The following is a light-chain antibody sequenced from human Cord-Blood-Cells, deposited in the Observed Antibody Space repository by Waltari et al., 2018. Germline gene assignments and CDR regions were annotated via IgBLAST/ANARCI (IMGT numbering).Light chain of an antibody. CDR2: AAS. Sequence: DIQMTQSPSSLSASVGERVTITCRASQSISSYLNWYQQKPWKAPKLLIYAASSLQSGVPSRFSGSGSGTDFTLTISSLQPEDFATYYCQQSYSTPRTFGQGTKLEIK. CDR3: QQSYSTPRT. V-gene: IGKV1-39*01. J-gene: IGKJ2*01. CDR1: QSISSY.